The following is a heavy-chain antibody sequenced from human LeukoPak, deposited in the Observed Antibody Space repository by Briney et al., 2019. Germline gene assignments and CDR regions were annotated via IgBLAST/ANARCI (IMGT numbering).Heavy chain of an antibody. J-gene: IGHJ4*02. CDR1: GFTFRSYW. CDR3: ARVSYSGWNLEY. Sequence: GGSLRLSCAASGFTFRSYWMSWVRQAPGKGLEWVANINQGGSVRYYADSVKGRFTISRDDAKNSLYVQMNSLRDEDTAVYYCARVSYSGWNLEYWGQGTLVTVSS. V-gene: IGHV3-7*01. CDR2: INQGGSVR. D-gene: IGHD5-12*01.